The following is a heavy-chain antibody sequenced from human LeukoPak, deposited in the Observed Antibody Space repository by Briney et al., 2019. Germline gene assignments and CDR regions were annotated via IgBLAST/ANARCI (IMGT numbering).Heavy chain of an antibody. Sequence: GGSLRLSCAASGFTFSTYWMNWVRQAPGKGLEWVSSISSSSSYIYYADSVKGRFTISRDNAKNSLYLQMNSLRAEDTAVYYCARDKIEYQLLYVYYYYGMDVWGQGTTVTVSS. V-gene: IGHV3-21*01. J-gene: IGHJ6*02. CDR3: ARDKIEYQLLYVYYYYGMDV. CDR1: GFTFSTYW. D-gene: IGHD2-2*02. CDR2: ISSSSSYI.